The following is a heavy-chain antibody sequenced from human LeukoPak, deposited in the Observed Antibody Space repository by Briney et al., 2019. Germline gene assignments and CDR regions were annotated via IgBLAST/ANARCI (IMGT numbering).Heavy chain of an antibody. Sequence: SETLSLTCTVSGYSISSGYYWSWIRQPPGRGLEWIATIHHSGVTYYNPSLKSRVTMSVDTSKNQFSLKLGSVTAACTAVYYCARYTANTAGYSFDFWGQGALVTVSS. CDR1: GYSISSGYY. CDR2: IHHSGVT. J-gene: IGHJ4*02. CDR3: ARYTANTAGYSFDF. V-gene: IGHV4-38-2*02. D-gene: IGHD3-22*01.